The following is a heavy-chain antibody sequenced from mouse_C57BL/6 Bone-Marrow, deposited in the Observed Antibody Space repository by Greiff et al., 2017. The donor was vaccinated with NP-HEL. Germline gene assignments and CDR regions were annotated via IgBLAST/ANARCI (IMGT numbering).Heavy chain of an antibody. CDR1: GFTFTDYY. Sequence: EVQVVESGGGLVQPGGSLSLSCAASGFTFTDYYMSWVRQPPGKALEWLGFIRNKANGYTTEYSASVKGRFTISRDNSQSILYLQMNALRAEDSATYYCASSYYYGSSPMDYWGQGTSVTVSS. CDR2: IRNKANGYTT. CDR3: ASSYYYGSSPMDY. V-gene: IGHV7-3*01. D-gene: IGHD1-1*01. J-gene: IGHJ4*01.